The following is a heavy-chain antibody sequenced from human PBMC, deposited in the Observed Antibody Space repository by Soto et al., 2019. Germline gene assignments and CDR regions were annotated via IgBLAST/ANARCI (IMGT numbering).Heavy chain of an antibody. J-gene: IGHJ4*02. V-gene: IGHV3-7*01. D-gene: IGHD6-6*01. CDR3: ARRGGIAARPISYFDY. Sequence: GGSLRLSCAASGFTFSSYWMSWVRQAPGKGLEWVANIKQDGSEKYYVDSVKGRFTISRDNAKNSLYLQMNSLRAEDTAVYYCARRGGIAARPISYFDYWGQGTLVTVSS. CDR1: GFTFSSYW. CDR2: IKQDGSEK.